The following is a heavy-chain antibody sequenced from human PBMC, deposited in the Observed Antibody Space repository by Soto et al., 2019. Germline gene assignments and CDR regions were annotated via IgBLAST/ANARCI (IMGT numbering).Heavy chain of an antibody. J-gene: IGHJ6*02. V-gene: IGHV1-18*01. CDR3: AKNGQPPYYYYGLDV. CDR1: GYTFTRYG. CDR2: ISGYNGDT. Sequence: ASVKVSCKASGYTFTRYGISWVRQAPGQGLEWMGWISGYNGDTNYAQKFQDRVSMTIDPSTGTAYMELRSLTSDDTAIYYCAKNGQPPYYYYGLDVWG. D-gene: IGHD2-8*01.